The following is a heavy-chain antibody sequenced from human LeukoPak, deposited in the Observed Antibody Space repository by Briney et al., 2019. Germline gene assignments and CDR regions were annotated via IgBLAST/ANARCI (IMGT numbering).Heavy chain of an antibody. D-gene: IGHD3-9*01. CDR2: IYYSGST. Sequence: PSETLSLTCAVSGGSISSGGYSWSWIRQPPGKGLEWIGYIYYSGSTYYNPSLKSRVTISVDTSKNQFSLKLSSVTAADTAVYYCARASLRYFDWLFPRPNYFDYWGQGTLVTVSS. J-gene: IGHJ4*02. CDR3: ARASLRYFDWLFPRPNYFDY. V-gene: IGHV4-30-4*07. CDR1: GGSISSGGYS.